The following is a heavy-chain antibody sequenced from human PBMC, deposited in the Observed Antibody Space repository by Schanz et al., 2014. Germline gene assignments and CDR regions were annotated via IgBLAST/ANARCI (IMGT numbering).Heavy chain of an antibody. J-gene: IGHJ6*02. CDR1: GFTFSTYA. D-gene: IGHD6-6*01. CDR2: ISNSGYTI. V-gene: IGHV3-48*04. CDR3: GRAPPPYSSSPYYWYYGMDV. Sequence: EVQLVESGGGLVQPGGSLRLSCAASGFTFSTYAMTWVRQAPGKGLEWVSYISNSGYTIYYADSVKGRFTISRDNAKNSGYLQMNSWGAEAPAVYYCGRAPPPYSSSPYYWYYGMDVWGQGTTVTVSS.